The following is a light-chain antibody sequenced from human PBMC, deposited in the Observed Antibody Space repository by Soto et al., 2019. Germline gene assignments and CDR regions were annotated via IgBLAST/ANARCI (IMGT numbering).Light chain of an antibody. V-gene: IGKV3D-20*01. Sequence: EIVLTQSPATLSLSPGERATLSCGASQSVSSYYLAWYQQKPGLAPRLLIFAASSRATGVPDRFSGSGSGTDFTLTISRLEPEDFAVYYCQQYGSSPFTFGPGTKVDI. J-gene: IGKJ3*01. CDR2: AAS. CDR1: QSVSSYY. CDR3: QQYGSSPFT.